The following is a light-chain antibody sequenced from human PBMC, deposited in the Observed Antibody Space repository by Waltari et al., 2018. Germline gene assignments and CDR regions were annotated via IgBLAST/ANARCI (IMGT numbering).Light chain of an antibody. CDR1: RSNIGSNS. J-gene: IGLJ1*01. CDR3: AAWDDSLSGQV. V-gene: IGLV1-47*01. CDR2: ENN. Sequence: QSVLTQPPSASGTPGQRVALSCSGSRSNIGSNSVSWYQQLPGTAPKLLIHENNQRPSGVPDRFSGSKSGTSASLAISGLRSEDEADYYCAAWDDSLSGQVFGTGTKVSVL.